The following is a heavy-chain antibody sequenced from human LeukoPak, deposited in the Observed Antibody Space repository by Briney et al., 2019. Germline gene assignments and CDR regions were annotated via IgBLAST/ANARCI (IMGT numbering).Heavy chain of an antibody. Sequence: GGSLRLSCAASGFTFSNNWMHWVRQAPGKGLVWVSRISKDESTTSYADSVKGRFTISRDNARNTLYLQMSSLRAEDTAVYYCATSMAGFNWFDPWGQGTLVTVSS. CDR3: ATSMAGFNWFDP. D-gene: IGHD6-19*01. CDR1: GFTFSNNW. J-gene: IGHJ5*02. V-gene: IGHV3-74*01. CDR2: ISKDESTT.